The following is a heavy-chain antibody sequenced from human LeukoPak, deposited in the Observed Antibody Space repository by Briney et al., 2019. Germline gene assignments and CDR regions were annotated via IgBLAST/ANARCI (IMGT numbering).Heavy chain of an antibody. CDR1: GGSFSGYY. CDR2: INHSGST. J-gene: IGHJ4*02. Sequence: TSETLSLTCAVYGGSFSGYYWSWIRQPPGKGLEWIGEINHSGSTNYNPSLKSRVTISVDTSKNQFSLRLSSVNAADTAVYYCARDILATSIAAPYYWGQGTLVTVSS. D-gene: IGHD6-13*01. V-gene: IGHV4-34*01. CDR3: ARDILATSIAAPYY.